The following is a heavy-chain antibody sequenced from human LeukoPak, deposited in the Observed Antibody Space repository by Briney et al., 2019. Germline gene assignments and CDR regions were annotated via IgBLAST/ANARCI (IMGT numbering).Heavy chain of an antibody. Sequence: PGRSLRLSCTASGFTFGDYAMSWFRQAPGKGLEWVGFIRSKAYGGTTEYAASVKGRFTISRDDSKSIAYLQMNSLKTEDTAVYYCTRVEGEGSSWFGYGSDVYWGQGTLVTVSS. CDR2: IRSKAYGGTT. CDR1: GFTFGDYA. CDR3: TRVEGEGSSWFGYGSDVY. J-gene: IGHJ4*02. D-gene: IGHD6-13*01. V-gene: IGHV3-49*03.